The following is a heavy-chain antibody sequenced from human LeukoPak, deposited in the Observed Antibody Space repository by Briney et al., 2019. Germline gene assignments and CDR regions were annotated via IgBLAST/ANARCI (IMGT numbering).Heavy chain of an antibody. CDR1: GGSISSYY. CDR3: ARRLKYCSGGSCYARVTNWFDP. V-gene: IGHV4-4*07. CDR2: IYTSGST. J-gene: IGHJ5*02. D-gene: IGHD2-15*01. Sequence: SETLSLTCTVSGGSISSYYWSWIRQPAGKGLEWIGRIYTSGSTNYNPSLKSRVTMSVDTSKNQFSLKLSSVTAADTAVYYCARRLKYCSGGSCYARVTNWFDPWGQGTLVTVSS.